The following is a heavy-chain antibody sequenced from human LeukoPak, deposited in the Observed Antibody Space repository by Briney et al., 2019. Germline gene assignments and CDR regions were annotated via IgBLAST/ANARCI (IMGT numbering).Heavy chain of an antibody. J-gene: IGHJ4*02. CDR3: AKELDYGGNSPFHY. CDR2: ISYDGSNK. Sequence: GRSLRLSCTAPRFTFSDYGMHWVRQAPGTGLEWVAFISYDGSNKYYADSVKGRFTISRDNSKNTLYLQMNSLRAEDTAVYYCAKELDYGGNSPFHYWGQGTLVTVSS. D-gene: IGHD4-23*01. CDR1: RFTFSDYG. V-gene: IGHV3-30*18.